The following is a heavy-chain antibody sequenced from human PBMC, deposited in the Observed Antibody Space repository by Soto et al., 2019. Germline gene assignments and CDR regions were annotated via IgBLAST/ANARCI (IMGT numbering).Heavy chain of an antibody. V-gene: IGHV1-69*13. J-gene: IGHJ4*02. CDR3: ASVSNWNFDY. D-gene: IGHD1-1*01. CDR1: GGTFSSYA. Sequence: ASVKVSFKASGGTFSSYAIIWLRQAPGQGLEWMGGIIPIFGTANYAQKFQGRVTITADESTSTAYMELSSLRSEDTAVYYCASVSNWNFDYWGQGTLVTVSS. CDR2: IIPIFGTA.